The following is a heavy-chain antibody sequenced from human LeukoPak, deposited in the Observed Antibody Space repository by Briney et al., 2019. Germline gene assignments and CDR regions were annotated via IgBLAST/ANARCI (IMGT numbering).Heavy chain of an antibody. J-gene: IGHJ4*02. Sequence: ASVKVSCKVSGYRLPEVSIHWVRQAPGQGREWVGLINPSGGSTSYAQKFQGRVTMTRDTSTSTVYMELSSLRSEDTAVYYCGRTSGSYRPLDYWGQGTLVTVSS. CDR1: GYRLPEVS. D-gene: IGHD1-26*01. V-gene: IGHV1-46*01. CDR2: INPSGGST. CDR3: GRTSGSYRPLDY.